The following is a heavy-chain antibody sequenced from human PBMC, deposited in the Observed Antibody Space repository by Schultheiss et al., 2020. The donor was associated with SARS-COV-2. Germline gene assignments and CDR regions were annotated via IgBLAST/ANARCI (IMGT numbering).Heavy chain of an antibody. CDR1: GFTFSSYG. D-gene: IGHD2-15*01. CDR3: ARDGPPYCSGGSCYGDYYYGMDV. J-gene: IGHJ6*02. CDR2: ISYDGSNK. V-gene: IGHV3-30*03. Sequence: GGSLRLSCAASGFTFSSYGMHWVRQAPGKGLEWVAVISYDGSNKYYADSVKGRFTISRDNAKNSLYLQMNSLRAEDTALYYCARDGPPYCSGGSCYGDYYYGMDVWGQGTTVTVSS.